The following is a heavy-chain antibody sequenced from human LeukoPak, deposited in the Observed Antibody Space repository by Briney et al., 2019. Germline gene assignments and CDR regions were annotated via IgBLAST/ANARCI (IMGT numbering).Heavy chain of an antibody. CDR1: GVSISSSNS. V-gene: IGHV4-61*05. Sequence: SETLSLTCTVSGVSISSSNSWGWIRQPPGKGLEWIGYIYYSGSTNYNPSLKSRVTISVDTSKNQFSLKLSSVTAADTAVYYCASSSSLRGSDNWGQGTLVTVSS. D-gene: IGHD3-10*01. J-gene: IGHJ4*02. CDR3: ASSSSLRGSDN. CDR2: IYYSGST.